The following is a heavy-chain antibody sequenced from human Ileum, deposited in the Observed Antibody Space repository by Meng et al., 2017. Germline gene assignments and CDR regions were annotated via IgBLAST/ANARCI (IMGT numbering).Heavy chain of an antibody. V-gene: IGHV4-4*02. CDR2: IYHSGST. CDR1: CGISINSNW. Sequence: LPEAGPRRVKSLGTLSLTCASLCGISINSNWWGWGRQPPGKGLEWIRQIYHSGSTNYNPFLTSRVTISVDKSRNQFSLKLSSVTAADTAVYYCARHGSGSYPYLEYWGQGTLVTVSS. D-gene: IGHD3-10*01. J-gene: IGHJ4*02. CDR3: ARHGSGSYPYLEY.